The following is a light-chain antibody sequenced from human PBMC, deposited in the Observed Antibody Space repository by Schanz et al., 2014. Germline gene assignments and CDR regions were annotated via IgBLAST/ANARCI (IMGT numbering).Light chain of an antibody. CDR2: AAS. V-gene: IGKV1-8*01. CDR1: QGISSY. CDR3: QQYNSYSRT. J-gene: IGKJ1*01. Sequence: AIGINQSPFSLSASTGGRVTITCRASQGISSYLAWYQQKPGKVPILLISAASTLQSGVPSRFSGGGSGTDFTLTISSLQPDDFATYYCQQYNSYSRTFGQGTKVEIK.